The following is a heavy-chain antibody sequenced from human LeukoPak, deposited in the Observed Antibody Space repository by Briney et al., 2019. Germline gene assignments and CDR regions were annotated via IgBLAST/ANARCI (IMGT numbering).Heavy chain of an antibody. Sequence: GGSLRLSCAASGFTFSSYWMSWVRQAPGKGLEWVSVLSGRGRNTNYADSVKGRFTTSTDISKNRLFLQMNSLRADDTAVYYCAKSIMGTAGLLDFWGQGTLVTVSS. CDR2: LSGRGRNT. J-gene: IGHJ4*02. V-gene: IGHV3-23*01. CDR3: AKSIMGTAGLLDF. CDR1: GFTFSSYW. D-gene: IGHD5-18*01.